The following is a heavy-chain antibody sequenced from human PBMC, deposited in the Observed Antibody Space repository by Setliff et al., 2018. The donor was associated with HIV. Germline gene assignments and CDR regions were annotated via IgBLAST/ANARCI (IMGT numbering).Heavy chain of an antibody. CDR3: ARDTPVGAFDI. Sequence: GASVKVSCKASGYSFTSYSMHWVRQTPGQGLEWMGVINPRSGFRIYVQKIKGRVTMTWDTSTTTIYMELRSLTSDDTAVYYCARDTPVGAFDIWGQGTMVTVTS. CDR2: INPRSGFR. J-gene: IGHJ3*02. CDR1: GYSFTSYS. V-gene: IGHV1-46*01.